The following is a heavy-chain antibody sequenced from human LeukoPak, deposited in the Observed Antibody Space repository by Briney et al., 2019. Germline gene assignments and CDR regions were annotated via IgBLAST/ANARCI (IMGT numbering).Heavy chain of an antibody. CDR1: GFTFSGSA. D-gene: IGHD6-19*01. CDR2: INPNSAGT. J-gene: IGHJ4*02. Sequence: PGGSLRLSCAASGFTFSGSAMHWVRQAPGQGLDWMGWINPNSAGTHYSQKFQGRVTMTRDTSISTAFMELSRLRSDDTAVYYCAISSSDSWLVQAYWGQGTLVTVSS. CDR3: AISSSDSWLVQAY. V-gene: IGHV1-2*02.